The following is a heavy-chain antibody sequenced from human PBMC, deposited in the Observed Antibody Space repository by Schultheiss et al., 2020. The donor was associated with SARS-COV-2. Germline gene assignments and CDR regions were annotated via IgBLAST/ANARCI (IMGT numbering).Heavy chain of an antibody. CDR3: ATGYCSSTSCYASGGTHILDY. D-gene: IGHD2-2*03. CDR1: GFTFSSYA. V-gene: IGHV3-30*04. Sequence: GGSLRLSCAASGFTFSSYAMHWVRQAPGKGLEWVAVISYDGSNKYYADSVKGRFTISRDNSKNTLYLQMNSLRAEDTAVYYCATGYCSSTSCYASGGTHILDYWGQGTLVTVAS. J-gene: IGHJ4*02. CDR2: ISYDGSNK.